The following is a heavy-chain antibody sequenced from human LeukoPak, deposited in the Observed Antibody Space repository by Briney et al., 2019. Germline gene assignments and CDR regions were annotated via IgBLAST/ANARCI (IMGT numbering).Heavy chain of an antibody. CDR1: GLTFSNYA. V-gene: IGHV3-23*01. Sequence: PGGSLRLSCAASGLTFSNYAMTWVRQAPGKGLEWVSSIGTSNTYYADSVKGRFTISRDDSKNSLYLQMDSLRAGDTALYYCAKEGGAGYGYGMDVWGQGTTVTVSS. J-gene: IGHJ6*02. CDR3: AKEGGAGYGYGMDV. CDR2: IGTSNT. D-gene: IGHD3-9*01.